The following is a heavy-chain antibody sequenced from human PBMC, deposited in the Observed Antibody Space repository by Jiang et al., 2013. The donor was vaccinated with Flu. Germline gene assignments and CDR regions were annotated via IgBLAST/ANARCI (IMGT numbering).Heavy chain of an antibody. CDR2: IIPILGIA. D-gene: IGHD5-18*01. CDR1: GYTFTGYY. J-gene: IGHJ4*02. Sequence: GAEVKKPGASVKVSCKASGYTFTGYYMHWVRQAPGQGLEWMGGIIPILGIANYAQKFQGRVTITADKSTSTAYMELSSLRSEDTAVYYCARDPVDTAMVSFDYWGQGTLVTVSS. CDR3: ARDPVDTAMVSFDY. V-gene: IGHV1-69*10.